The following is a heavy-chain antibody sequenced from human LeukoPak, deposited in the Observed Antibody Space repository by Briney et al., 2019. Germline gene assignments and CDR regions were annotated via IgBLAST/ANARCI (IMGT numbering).Heavy chain of an antibody. V-gene: IGHV4-34*01. D-gene: IGHD6-13*01. J-gene: IGHJ4*02. CDR2: INHSGST. Sequence: PSETLSLTCAVYGGSFSGYYWSWIRQPPGKGPEWIGEINHSGSTNYNPSLKSRVTISVDTSKNQFSLKLSSVTAADTAVYYCARGSRRAYSSSWYYYWGQGTLVTVSS. CDR3: ARGSRRAYSSSWYYY. CDR1: GGSFSGYY.